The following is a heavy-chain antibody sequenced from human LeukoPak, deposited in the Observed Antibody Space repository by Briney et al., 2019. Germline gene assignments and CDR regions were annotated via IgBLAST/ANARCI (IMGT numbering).Heavy chain of an antibody. Sequence: RASETLSLTCSVSGDSISSSSSYWGWIRQPPGKGLEWIGSIYYSGSTYYNPSLKSRVTISVDTSKNQFPLKLSSVTAADTAVYYCARGEYYYYMDVWGKGTTVTISS. V-gene: IGHV4-39*06. CDR2: IYYSGST. CDR1: GDSISSSSSY. CDR3: ARGEYYYYMDV. J-gene: IGHJ6*03.